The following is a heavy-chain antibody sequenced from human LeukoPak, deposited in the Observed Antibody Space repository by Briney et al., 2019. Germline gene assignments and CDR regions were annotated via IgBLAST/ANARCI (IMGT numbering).Heavy chain of an antibody. CDR2: ISSSSSYI. J-gene: IGHJ1*01. V-gene: IGHV3-21*01. D-gene: IGHD3-3*01. CDR1: GFTFSSYS. CDR3: AKHIYGVVSIQQ. Sequence: KSGGSLRLSCAASGFTFSSYSMNWVRQAPGKGLEWVSSISSSSSYIYYADSVKGRFTISRDNAKNSLYLQMNSLRAEDTAVYYCAKHIYGVVSIQQWGQGTLVTVSS.